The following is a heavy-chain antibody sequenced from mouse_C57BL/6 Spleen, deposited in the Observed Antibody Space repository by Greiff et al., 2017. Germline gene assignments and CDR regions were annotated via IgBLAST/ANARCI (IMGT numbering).Heavy chain of an antibody. CDR2: IYPGSGNT. D-gene: IGHD1-1*01. Sequence: VKVVESGPELVKPGASVKISCKASGYSFTSYYIHWVKQRPGQGLEWIGWIYPGSGNTKYNEKFKGKATLTADTSSSTAYMQLSSLTSEDSAVYYCARGGDGSSPFDYWGQGTTLTVSS. V-gene: IGHV1-66*01. CDR3: ARGGDGSSPFDY. J-gene: IGHJ2*01. CDR1: GYSFTSYY.